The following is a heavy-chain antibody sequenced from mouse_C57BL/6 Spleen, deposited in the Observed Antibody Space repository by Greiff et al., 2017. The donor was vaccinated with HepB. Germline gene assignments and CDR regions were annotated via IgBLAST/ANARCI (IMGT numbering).Heavy chain of an antibody. Sequence: QVQLKESGPELVKPGASVKISCKASGYAFSSSWMNWVKQRPGKGLEWIGRIYPGDGDTNYNGKFKGKATLTADKSSSTAYMQLSSLTSEDSAVYFCASGGYGNYFDYWGQGTTLTVSS. D-gene: IGHD2-1*01. CDR3: ASGGYGNYFDY. CDR2: IYPGDGDT. V-gene: IGHV1-82*01. CDR1: GYAFSSSW. J-gene: IGHJ2*01.